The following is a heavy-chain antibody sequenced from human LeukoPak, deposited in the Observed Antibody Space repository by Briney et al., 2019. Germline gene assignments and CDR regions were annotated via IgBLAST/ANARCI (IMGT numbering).Heavy chain of an antibody. D-gene: IGHD3-22*01. CDR3: ARVRDPDYYDSSGYRDAFDI. J-gene: IGHJ3*02. V-gene: IGHV1-69*04. CDR2: IIPILGIA. CDR1: GGTFSSYA. Sequence: SVKVSCKASGGTFSSYAISWVRQAPGQGLEWMGRIIPILGIANYAQKFQGRVTITADKSTSTAYMELSSLRSEDAAVYYCARVRDPDYYDSSGYRDAFDIWGQGTMVTVSS.